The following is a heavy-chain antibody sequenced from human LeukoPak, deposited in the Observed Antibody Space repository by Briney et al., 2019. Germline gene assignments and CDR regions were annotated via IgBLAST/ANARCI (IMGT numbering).Heavy chain of an antibody. CDR1: GYTFTSYG. CDR2: ISAYNGNT. Sequence: ASVKVSCKASGYTFTSYGTSWVRQAPGQGLEWMGWISAYNGNTNYAQKLQGRVTMTTDTSTSTAYMELRSLRSDDTAVYYCARDTCSGGSCYWGYWGQGTLVTVSS. D-gene: IGHD2-15*01. J-gene: IGHJ4*02. CDR3: ARDTCSGGSCYWGY. V-gene: IGHV1-18*04.